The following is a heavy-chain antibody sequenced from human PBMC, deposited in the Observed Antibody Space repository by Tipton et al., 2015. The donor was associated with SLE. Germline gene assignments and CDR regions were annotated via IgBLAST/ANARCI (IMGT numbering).Heavy chain of an antibody. CDR3: ASGDEYYYDSSGYDC. CDR1: GFTFSSYW. CDR2: IKQDGSEK. D-gene: IGHD3-22*01. J-gene: IGHJ4*02. Sequence: SLRLSCAASGFTFSSYWRSWVRQAPGKGLAWVANIKQDGSEKYYVDSVKGRFTIYRANAKNSLYLQMNSLRAEDTAVYYCASGDEYYYDSSGYDCWGQGTLVTVSS. V-gene: IGHV3-7*01.